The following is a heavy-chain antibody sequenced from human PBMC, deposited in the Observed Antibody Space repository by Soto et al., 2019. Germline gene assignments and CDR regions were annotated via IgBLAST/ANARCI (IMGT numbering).Heavy chain of an antibody. CDR1: GYTFTSYG. CDR3: ARDFRGTWGDAFDI. Sequence: QVPLVQSGAEVKKPGASVKVSCKASGYTFTSYGISWVRQAPGQGLEWVGWISAYNGNTNYAQKLHGRVTMTTDTSTSTAYMELSSLTSDDTAVYYCARDFRGTWGDAFDIWGQGTMVTVSS. CDR2: ISAYNGNT. D-gene: IGHD3-10*01. J-gene: IGHJ3*02. V-gene: IGHV1-18*01.